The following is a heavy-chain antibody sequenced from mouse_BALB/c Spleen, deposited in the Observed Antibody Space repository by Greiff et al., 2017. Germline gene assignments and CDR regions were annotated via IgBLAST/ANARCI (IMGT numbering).Heavy chain of an antibody. J-gene: IGHJ4*01. CDR3: ARTGYGYDDYAMDY. Sequence: EVKVVESGGGLVKPGGSLKLSCAASGFAFSSYDMSWVRQTPEKRLEWVAYISSGGGSTYYPDTVKGRFTISRDNAKNTLYLQMSSLKSEDTAMYYCARTGYGYDDYAMDYWGQGTSVTVSS. CDR1: GFAFSSYD. V-gene: IGHV5-12-1*01. CDR2: ISSGGGST. D-gene: IGHD2-2*01.